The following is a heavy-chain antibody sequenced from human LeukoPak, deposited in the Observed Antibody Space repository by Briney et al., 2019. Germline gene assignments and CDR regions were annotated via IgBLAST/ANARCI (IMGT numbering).Heavy chain of an antibody. Sequence: SETLSLTCTVSGYSISSGYYWGWIRQPPGKGLEWIGSIYHSGTTYYNPSLKSRVTISVDTSKNQFSLKLSSVTAADTAVYYCARDRAALIGFHYWGQGTPVTVSS. CDR1: GYSISSGYY. J-gene: IGHJ4*02. D-gene: IGHD2-15*01. CDR2: IYHSGTT. CDR3: ARDRAALIGFHY. V-gene: IGHV4-38-2*02.